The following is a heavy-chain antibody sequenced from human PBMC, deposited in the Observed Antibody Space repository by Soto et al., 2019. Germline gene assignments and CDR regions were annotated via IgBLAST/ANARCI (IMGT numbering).Heavy chain of an antibody. Sequence: GGSLRLSCAASGFTFSNAVLSWVRQAPGKGLEWVGRIRRKIDDERTDYPASVKDRFTISRDDSQNKVYLQMNSLKTEDTALYYCARREGSSWYSWFDPWGQGTLVTVSS. CDR2: IRRKIDDERT. D-gene: IGHD6-13*01. V-gene: IGHV3-15*01. CDR3: ARREGSSWYSWFDP. J-gene: IGHJ5*02. CDR1: GFTFSNAV.